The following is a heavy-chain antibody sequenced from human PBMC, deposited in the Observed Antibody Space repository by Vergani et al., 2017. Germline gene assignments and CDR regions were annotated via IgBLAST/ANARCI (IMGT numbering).Heavy chain of an antibody. CDR2: IYYSGST. CDR3: AREPAAAAQGDAFDI. J-gene: IGHJ3*02. D-gene: IGHD6-13*01. V-gene: IGHV4-31*03. CDR1: GGSISSGGYY. Sequence: QVQLQESGPGLVKPSQTLSLTCTVSGGSISSGGYYWSWIRQHPGKGLEWIGYIYYSGSTYYNPSLKSRVTISVDTSKNQFSLKMSSVTAADTAVYYCAREPAAAAQGDAFDIWGQGTMVTVSS.